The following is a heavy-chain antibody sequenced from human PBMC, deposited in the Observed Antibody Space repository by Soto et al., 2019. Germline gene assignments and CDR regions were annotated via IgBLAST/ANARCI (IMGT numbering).Heavy chain of an antibody. CDR2: ISYDGSNK. J-gene: IGHJ5*02. V-gene: IGHV3-30*18. CDR3: AKERVVAWFDP. Sequence: PGGSLRLSCAASGFTFSSYGMHWVRQAPGKGLEWVAVISYDGSNKYYADSVKGRFTISRDNSKNTLYLQMNSLRAEDTAVYYCAKERVVAWFDPWGQGTLVTVSS. CDR1: GFTFSSYG. D-gene: IGHD5-12*01.